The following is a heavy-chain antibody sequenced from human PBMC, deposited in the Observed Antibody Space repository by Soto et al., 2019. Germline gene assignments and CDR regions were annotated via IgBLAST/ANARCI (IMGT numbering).Heavy chain of an antibody. D-gene: IGHD3-10*01. Sequence: QVQLQESGPGLVKPSGTLSLTCAVSSGSISSSNWWSWVRQPPGKGLEGIGEIYHSGSTYYNPSLKSRVTISVDKSKNQFSLKLSSVTAADTAVYYCARVTMVRGVITFDAFDIWGQGTMVTVSS. J-gene: IGHJ3*02. V-gene: IGHV4-4*02. CDR2: IYHSGST. CDR1: SGSISSSNW. CDR3: ARVTMVRGVITFDAFDI.